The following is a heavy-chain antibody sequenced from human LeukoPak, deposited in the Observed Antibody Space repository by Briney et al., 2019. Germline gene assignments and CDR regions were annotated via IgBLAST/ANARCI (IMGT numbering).Heavy chain of an antibody. Sequence: GGSLRLSCAASGFTVSSNYMSWVRQAPGKGLEWVSVIYSGGSTHYTDSVKGRFTISRDNSKDTLYLQMTGLRAEDTAVYYCAKGRPVRTSGWYFFDYWGQGTLVPVSS. J-gene: IGHJ4*02. CDR3: AKGRPVRTSGWYFFDY. D-gene: IGHD6-19*01. CDR2: IYSGGST. CDR1: GFTVSSNY. V-gene: IGHV3-66*01.